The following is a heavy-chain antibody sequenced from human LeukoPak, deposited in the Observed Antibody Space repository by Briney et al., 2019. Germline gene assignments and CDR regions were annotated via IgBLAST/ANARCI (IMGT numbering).Heavy chain of an antibody. Sequence: PGGSLRLSCAASGFTFSSYSMNWVRQAPGKGLEWVSSISSSSSYIYYADSVKGRFTISRDNSKSTLFLQMSGLRAEDTAVYYCAREEGYYYDSSGHPFDYWGQGTLVTVSS. CDR1: GFTFSSYS. J-gene: IGHJ4*02. D-gene: IGHD3-22*01. V-gene: IGHV3-21*04. CDR2: ISSSSSYI. CDR3: AREEGYYYDSSGHPFDY.